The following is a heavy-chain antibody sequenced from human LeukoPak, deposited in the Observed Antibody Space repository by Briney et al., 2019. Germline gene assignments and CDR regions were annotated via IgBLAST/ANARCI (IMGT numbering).Heavy chain of an antibody. CDR2: VYARGSS. CDR3: ARAVRYYASNGYHLYFDL. D-gene: IGHD3-22*01. CDR1: GGSIGNYC. J-gene: IGHJ4*02. V-gene: IGHV4-4*07. Sequence: SETLSLTCTVSGGSIGNYCWGWIRQPAGERLEWLRRVYARGSSKYSTALNSQVPTPLDTSKNQFSLTLNSVTAAVRAVYYCARAVRYYASNGYHLYFDLWGQGTRVTVSS.